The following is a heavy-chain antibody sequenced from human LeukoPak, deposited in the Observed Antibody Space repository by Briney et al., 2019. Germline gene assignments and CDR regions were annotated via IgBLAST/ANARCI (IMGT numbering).Heavy chain of an antibody. J-gene: IGHJ4*02. D-gene: IGHD1-26*01. CDR2: ISYDGRSNK. Sequence: PGGSLRLSCAASGFTFSNYGLHWVRQAPGKGLEWVALISYDGRSNKYYADSVKGRFTISRDNSKNTLSLQMNSLRAEDTAVYYCAKGESGSYYQVNDYWGQGTLVTVSS. CDR1: GFTFSNYG. V-gene: IGHV3-30*18. CDR3: AKGESGSYYQVNDY.